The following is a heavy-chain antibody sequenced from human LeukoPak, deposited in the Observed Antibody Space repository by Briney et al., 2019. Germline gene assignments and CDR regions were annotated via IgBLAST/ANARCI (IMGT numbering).Heavy chain of an antibody. CDR3: AESSGYYGY. CDR1: GGTFSSYA. CDR2: IIPLFGTP. D-gene: IGHD3-22*01. J-gene: IGHJ4*02. V-gene: IGHV1-69*05. Sequence: GASVKVSCKASGGTFSSYAINWVRQAPGQGLEWMGGIIPLFGTPNYAQKFQGRVTITTDESTSTAYMELSSLRSEDTAVYYCAESSGYYGYWGQGTLVTVSS.